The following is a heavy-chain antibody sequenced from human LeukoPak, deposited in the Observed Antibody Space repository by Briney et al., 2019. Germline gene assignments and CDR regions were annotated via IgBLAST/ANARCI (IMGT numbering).Heavy chain of an antibody. CDR3: ARGLITMVHVHAY. Sequence: SGGSLRLSCAASGFTFSSCGMHWVRQAPGKGLEWVAVIWYDGSNKYYADSVKGRFTISRDNSKNTLYLQMNSLRAEDTAVYYCARGLITMVHVHAYWGQGTLVTVSS. J-gene: IGHJ4*02. CDR2: IWYDGSNK. V-gene: IGHV3-33*01. D-gene: IGHD3-10*01. CDR1: GFTFSSCG.